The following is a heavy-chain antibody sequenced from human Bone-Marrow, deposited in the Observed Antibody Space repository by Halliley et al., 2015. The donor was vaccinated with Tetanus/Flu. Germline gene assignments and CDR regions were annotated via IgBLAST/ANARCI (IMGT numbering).Heavy chain of an antibody. CDR1: GYSFTTHW. Sequence: VQLVQSGAEVRKPGESLKISCKTSGYSFTTHWIAWVRQMPGKGLEYMGIIYPGVSDTRYRPSFQGQVTISADKSVSTAYLQWRSLKASETAMYYCARLGGAFDFWSGFHFDSWGQGTLVTVSS. D-gene: IGHD3-3*01. J-gene: IGHJ4*02. CDR2: IYPGVSDT. V-gene: IGHV5-51*01. CDR3: ARLGGAFDFWSGFHFDS.